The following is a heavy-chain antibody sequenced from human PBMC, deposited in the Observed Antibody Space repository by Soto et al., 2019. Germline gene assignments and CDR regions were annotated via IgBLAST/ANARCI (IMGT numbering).Heavy chain of an antibody. CDR2: ISGSDGST. V-gene: IGHV3-23*01. D-gene: IGHD6-13*01. Sequence: GGSLRLSCAASGFSFSSYAMSWVRQAPGKGLEWVSVISGSDGSTYYADSVKGRFAISRDNPKNTLYLQMNSLRAEDTAVYYCAKHSGTWYLGYFPYWGQGTLVTVSS. CDR1: GFSFSSYA. CDR3: AKHSGTWYLGYFPY. J-gene: IGHJ1*01.